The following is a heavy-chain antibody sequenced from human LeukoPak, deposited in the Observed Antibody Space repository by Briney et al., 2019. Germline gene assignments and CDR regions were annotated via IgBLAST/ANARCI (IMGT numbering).Heavy chain of an antibody. CDR1: GYTFTSYA. Sequence: VASVKVSCKASGYTFTSYAITWVRQAPGQGLEWMGWISAYNGNTNYAQNLQGRVTMTTDTSTSTAYMELRSLRSDDTAVYYCARDIRYDSSGYYYYWFDSWGQGTLVTVSS. CDR3: ARDIRYDSSGYYYYWFDS. J-gene: IGHJ5*01. V-gene: IGHV1-18*01. D-gene: IGHD3-22*01. CDR2: ISAYNGNT.